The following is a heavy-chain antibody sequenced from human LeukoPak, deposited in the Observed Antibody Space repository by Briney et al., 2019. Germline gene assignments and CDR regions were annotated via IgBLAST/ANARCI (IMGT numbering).Heavy chain of an antibody. CDR2: MNPNSGDT. CDR1: GYTFTSYN. CDR3: ARDISSSSSHSGY. Sequence: ASVKVSCKASGYTFTSYNINWVRQATGQGLEWMGWMNPNSGDTGYAQKFQGRVTITRDTSASTAYMELSSLRSEDTAVYYCARDISSSSSHSGYWGQGTLVTVSS. D-gene: IGHD6-13*01. J-gene: IGHJ4*02. V-gene: IGHV1-8*01.